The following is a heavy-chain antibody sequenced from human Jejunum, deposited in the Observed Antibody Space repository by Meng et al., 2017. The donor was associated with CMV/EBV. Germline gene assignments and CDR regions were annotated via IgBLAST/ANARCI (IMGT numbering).Heavy chain of an antibody. CDR3: ARDGGGFNSSPFDC. CDR1: GFTFSSHA. J-gene: IGHJ4*02. D-gene: IGHD3-16*01. CDR2: TSYDGNSQ. Sequence: SGFTFSSHAMHWGRQAPGKGLEWVAVTSYDGNSQYYTDSVKGRFTISRDNSDNMLYLQMNSLRADDTAVYYCARDGGGFNSSPFDCWGQGTLVTVSS. V-gene: IGHV3-30*04.